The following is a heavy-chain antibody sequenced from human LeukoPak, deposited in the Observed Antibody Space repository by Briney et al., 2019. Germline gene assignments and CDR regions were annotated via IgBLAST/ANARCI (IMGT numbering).Heavy chain of an antibody. CDR3: ARGVPAAIGYSQH. CDR2: INNSSSTI. Sequence: GGSLRLSCAASGFTFSSYSMNWVRQAPGKGLEWVSYINNSSSTIYYADSVKGRFTISRDNAKNSLYLQMNSLKAEDTAVYYCARGVPAAIGYSQHWGQGTLVTVSS. CDR1: GFTFSSYS. D-gene: IGHD2-2*02. J-gene: IGHJ1*01. V-gene: IGHV3-48*01.